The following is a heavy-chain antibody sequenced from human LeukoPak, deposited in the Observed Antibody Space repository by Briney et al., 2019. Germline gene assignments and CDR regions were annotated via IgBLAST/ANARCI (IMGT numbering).Heavy chain of an antibody. D-gene: IGHD6-13*01. J-gene: IGHJ3*02. CDR2: IYSGGST. V-gene: IGHV3-66*01. CDR1: GFTVSSNY. Sequence: GGSLRLSCAASGFTVSSNYMSWVRQAPGKGLEWVSVIYSGGSTYYADSVKGRFTISRDNSKNTLYLQMNSLRAEDTAVYYCARVPVPWIAAAGTGDGGDAFDIWGQGTMVTVSS. CDR3: ARVPVPWIAAAGTGDGGDAFDI.